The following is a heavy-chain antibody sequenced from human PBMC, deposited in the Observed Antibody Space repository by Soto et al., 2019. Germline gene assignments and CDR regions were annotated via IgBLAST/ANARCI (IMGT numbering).Heavy chain of an antibody. J-gene: IGHJ6*03. D-gene: IGHD3-9*01. CDR3: ASHHLSADDWESDGYYMDL. CDR1: GGSISSYY. Sequence: PSETLSLTCTVSGGSISSYYWSWIRQPPGKGLEWIGYIYYSGSTNYNPSLKSRVTISVDTSKNQFSLKLSSVTAADTAVYYCASHHLSADDWESDGYYMDLWGKGTTVTVSS. V-gene: IGHV4-59*08. CDR2: IYYSGST.